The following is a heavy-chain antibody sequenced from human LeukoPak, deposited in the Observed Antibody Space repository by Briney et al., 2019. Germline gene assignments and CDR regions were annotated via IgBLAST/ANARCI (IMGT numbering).Heavy chain of an antibody. V-gene: IGHV1-8*01. CDR3: ARGGNRVSYYESSGYVDY. Sequence: ASVKVSCKASGYIFTSYDINWVRQATGHRLEWLGWMNPNSGNTGYAQKFQGRVTMTRNTSISTAYMELSSLRSEDTAVYYCARGGNRVSYYESSGYVDYWGQGTLVTVSS. CDR2: MNPNSGNT. D-gene: IGHD3-22*01. J-gene: IGHJ4*02. CDR1: GYIFTSYD.